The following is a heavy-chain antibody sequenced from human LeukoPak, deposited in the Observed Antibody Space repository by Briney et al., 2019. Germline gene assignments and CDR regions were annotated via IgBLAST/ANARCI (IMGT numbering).Heavy chain of an antibody. J-gene: IGHJ5*02. Sequence: SVKVSCKASGGTFSSYAISWVRQAPGQGLGWMGRIIPTFGTANYAQKFQGRVTITTDESTSTAYMELSSLRSEDTAVYYCARVPIYYDSSGYYPWGQGTLVTVSS. V-gene: IGHV1-69*05. CDR3: ARVPIYYDSSGYYP. D-gene: IGHD3-22*01. CDR1: GGTFSSYA. CDR2: IIPTFGTA.